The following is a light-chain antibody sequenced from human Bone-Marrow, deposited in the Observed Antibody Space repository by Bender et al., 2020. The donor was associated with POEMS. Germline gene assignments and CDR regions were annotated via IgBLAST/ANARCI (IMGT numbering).Light chain of an antibody. Sequence: QSVLTQPPSASGTPGQRVTISCSGGSSNIGAHAVNWYQHLPGTAPKLLIYSSHRRPSEVPDRFSGSRSGTSASLGISGLESEDEAGSCCAVWDDSLSGWVFGGGTKLTVL. V-gene: IGLV1-44*01. J-gene: IGLJ3*02. CDR3: AVWDDSLSGWV. CDR1: SSNIGAHA. CDR2: SSH.